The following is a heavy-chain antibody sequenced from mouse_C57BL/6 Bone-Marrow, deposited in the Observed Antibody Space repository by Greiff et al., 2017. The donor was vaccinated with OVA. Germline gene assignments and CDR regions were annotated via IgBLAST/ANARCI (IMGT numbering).Heavy chain of an antibody. CDR1: GFNIKDDY. V-gene: IGHV14-4*01. D-gene: IGHD1-1*01. CDR3: TTYYYGSRTWFAY. Sequence: VQLQQSGAELVRPGASVKLSCTASGFNIKDDYMHWVKQRPEQGLEWIGWIDPENGDTEYASKFQGKATITADTSSNTANLQLSSLTSEDTAVYYCTTYYYGSRTWFAYWGQGTLVTVSA. J-gene: IGHJ3*01. CDR2: IDPENGDT.